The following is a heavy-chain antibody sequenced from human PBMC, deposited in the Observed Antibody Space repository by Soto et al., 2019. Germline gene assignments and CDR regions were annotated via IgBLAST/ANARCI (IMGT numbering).Heavy chain of an antibody. J-gene: IGHJ6*02. CDR1: GFTFSSYA. CDR2: ISGSGGST. V-gene: IGHV3-23*01. D-gene: IGHD3-3*01. Sequence: GGSLRLSCAASGFTFSSYAMSWVRQATGKGLEWVSAISGSGGSTYYADSVKGRFTISRDNSKNTLYLQMNSLRAEDTAVYYCAKVSDFWSGQSLNYYYGMDVWGQGTTVTVSS. CDR3: AKVSDFWSGQSLNYYYGMDV.